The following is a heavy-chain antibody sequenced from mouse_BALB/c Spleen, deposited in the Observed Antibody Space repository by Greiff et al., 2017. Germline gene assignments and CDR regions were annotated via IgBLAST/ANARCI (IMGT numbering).Heavy chain of an antibody. V-gene: IGHV1-4*02. CDR2: INPSSGYT. CDR3: ARGSPAWFAY. CDR1: GYTFTSYT. Sequence: VQLQQSAAELARPGASVKMSCKASGYTFTSYTMHWVKQRPGQGLEWIGYINPSSGYTEYNQKFKDKTTLTADKSSSTAYMQLSSLTSEDSAVYYCARGSPAWFAYWGQGTLVTVSA. D-gene: IGHD1-1*01. J-gene: IGHJ3*01.